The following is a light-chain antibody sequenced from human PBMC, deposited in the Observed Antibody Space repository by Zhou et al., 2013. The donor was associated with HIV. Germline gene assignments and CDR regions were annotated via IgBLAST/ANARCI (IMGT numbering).Light chain of an antibody. CDR3: MQATDWPQRT. J-gene: IGKJ1*01. V-gene: IGKV2-30*02. CDR1: QSLVHSDGNTY. CDR2: HVS. Sequence: DVVMTQSPLSLPVTLGQPASISCRSSQSLVHSDGNTYLGWFQQRPGQSPRRLIYHVSNRDSGVPDRFSGSGSGTDFTLKISRVRLRMLRFITCMQATDWPQRTFGQGPRWKSN.